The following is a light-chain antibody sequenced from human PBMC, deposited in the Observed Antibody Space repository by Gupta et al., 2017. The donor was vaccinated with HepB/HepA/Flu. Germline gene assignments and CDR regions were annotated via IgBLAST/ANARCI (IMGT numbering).Light chain of an antibody. V-gene: IGLV1-40*01. J-gene: IGLJ2*01. CDR3: QSYDSSLTLV. CDR2: DNN. CDR1: NSNVGTNYG. Sequence: QSVLAQPPSVSGAPGQRVTISCTGTNSNVGTNYGVYWYQQLPGTAPKLLIYDNNNRPSGVPGRFSASKAGTSASLAITGLQAEDDADYYCQSYDSSLTLVFGGGTRLTVL.